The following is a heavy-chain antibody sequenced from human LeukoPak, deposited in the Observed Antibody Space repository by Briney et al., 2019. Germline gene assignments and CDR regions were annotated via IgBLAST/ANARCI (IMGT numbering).Heavy chain of an antibody. Sequence: ETLSLTCTVSGGSFSDATYYWAWIRQPPGKGLEWIGSFHYNGNTYYNTSLTSRVTISADTSKNQFSLKVTSVTAADTAVYYCARHGGKYNWSPSEWGQGSLVTVSS. D-gene: IGHD1-20*01. CDR3: ARHGGKYNWSPSE. CDR2: FHYNGNT. CDR1: GGSFSDATYY. J-gene: IGHJ4*02. V-gene: IGHV4-39*01.